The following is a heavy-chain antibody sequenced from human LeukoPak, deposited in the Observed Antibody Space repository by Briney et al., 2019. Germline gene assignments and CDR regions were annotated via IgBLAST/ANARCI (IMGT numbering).Heavy chain of an antibody. D-gene: IGHD3-10*01. Sequence: GGSLRLSCAASGFTFSSYAMHWVRQAPGKGLEWVAVISYDGSNKYYADSMKGRFTISRDNSKNTLYLQMNSLRAEDTAVYYCARDLRYYGSGSYYSLYYGMDVWGQGTTVTVSS. CDR1: GFTFSSYA. V-gene: IGHV3-30*04. CDR3: ARDLRYYGSGSYYSLYYGMDV. CDR2: ISYDGSNK. J-gene: IGHJ6*02.